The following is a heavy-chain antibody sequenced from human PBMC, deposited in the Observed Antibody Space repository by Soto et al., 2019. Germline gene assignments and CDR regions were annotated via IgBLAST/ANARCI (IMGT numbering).Heavy chain of an antibody. D-gene: IGHD3-10*01. CDR2: IYSGGST. CDR1: GFTVSSNY. CDR3: AKCTTVRGVHDGLHI. V-gene: IGHV3-66*01. Sequence: GGSLRLSCAASGFTVSSNYMSWVRQAPGKGLEWVSVIYSGGSTYYADSVKGRFTISRDNSKNTLYLQMNSLRAEDTAVYYCAKCTTVRGVHDGLHIWGQGTMVTVSS. J-gene: IGHJ3*02.